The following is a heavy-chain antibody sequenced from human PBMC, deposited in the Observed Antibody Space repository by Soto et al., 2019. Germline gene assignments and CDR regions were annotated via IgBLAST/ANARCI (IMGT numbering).Heavy chain of an antibody. CDR1: GVSIRSGAYS. D-gene: IGHD2-2*01. CDR2: IYHSGST. V-gene: IGHV4-30-2*01. J-gene: IGHJ5*02. CDR3: ARVPDR. Sequence: SETLSLTCAVSGVSIRSGAYSWCWIRQPPGKGLECIGYIYHSGSTYYNPSLKSRVTISVDRSKNQFSLKLSSVTAADTAVYYCARVPDRWGQGTLVTVS.